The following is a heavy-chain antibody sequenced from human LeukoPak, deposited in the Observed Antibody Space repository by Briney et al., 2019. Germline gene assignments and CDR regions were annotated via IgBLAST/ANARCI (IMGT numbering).Heavy chain of an antibody. Sequence: GRSLRLSCAASGFTFSSYAMHWVRQAPGKGLEWVAVISYDGSNKYYADSVKGRFTISRDNSKNTLYLQMNSLRAEDTAVYYCARDRSGWYFGYWGQGTLVTVSS. CDR1: GFTFSSYA. J-gene: IGHJ4*02. CDR3: ARDRSGWYFGY. D-gene: IGHD6-19*01. V-gene: IGHV3-30-3*01. CDR2: ISYDGSNK.